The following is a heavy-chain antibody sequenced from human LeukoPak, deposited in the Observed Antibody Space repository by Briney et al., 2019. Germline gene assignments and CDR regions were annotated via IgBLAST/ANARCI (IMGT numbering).Heavy chain of an antibody. CDR2: INWNGGST. CDR1: GFTFDDYG. D-gene: IGHD2-15*01. CDR3: ARASGHPYYYYYYMDV. V-gene: IGHV3-20*04. Sequence: PGGPLRLSCAASGFTFDDYGMSWVRQAPGKGLEWVSGINWNGGSTGYADSVKGRFTISRDNAKNSLYLQMNSLRAEDTALYYCARASGHPYYYYYYMDVWGKGTTVTVSS. J-gene: IGHJ6*03.